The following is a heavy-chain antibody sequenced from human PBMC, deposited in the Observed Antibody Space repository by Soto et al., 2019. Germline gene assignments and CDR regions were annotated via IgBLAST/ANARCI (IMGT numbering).Heavy chain of an antibody. CDR1: GFTFSSYE. J-gene: IGHJ3*02. Sequence: GGSLRLSCAASGFTFSSYEMNWVRQAPGKGLEWVSYISSSGSTIYYADSVKGRFTISRDNAKNSLYLQMNSLRAEDTAVYYCARQHYCSSTSCYTGAFDIWGQGTMVTVSS. V-gene: IGHV3-48*03. CDR3: ARQHYCSSTSCYTGAFDI. CDR2: ISSSGSTI. D-gene: IGHD2-2*02.